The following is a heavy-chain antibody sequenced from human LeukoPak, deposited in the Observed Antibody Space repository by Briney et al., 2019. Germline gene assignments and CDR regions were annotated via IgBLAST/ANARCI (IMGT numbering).Heavy chain of an antibody. D-gene: IGHD5-18*01. Sequence: SVKVSCKASGGTFSSYAISWVRQAPGQGLEWMGRIITIFGIANYAQKFQGRVTITADKSTSTAYMELSSLRSEDTAVYYCARAGYTNNRFDPWGQGTLVTVSS. CDR3: ARAGYTNNRFDP. CDR1: GGTFSSYA. V-gene: IGHV1-69*04. CDR2: IITIFGIA. J-gene: IGHJ5*02.